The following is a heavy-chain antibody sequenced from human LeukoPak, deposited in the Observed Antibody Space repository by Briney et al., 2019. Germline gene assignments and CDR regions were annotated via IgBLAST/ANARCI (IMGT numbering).Heavy chain of an antibody. CDR1: GGTFSSYA. V-gene: IGHV1-69*05. CDR2: IIPIFGTA. Sequence: SVKVSCKASGGTFSSYAISWVRQAPGQGLEWMGGIIPIFGTANYAQKFQGRVTITTDESTSTAYMELSSLRSEDTAVYYCARGEQFLEWSIGDFDYWGQGTLVTVSS. D-gene: IGHD3-3*01. J-gene: IGHJ4*02. CDR3: ARGEQFLEWSIGDFDY.